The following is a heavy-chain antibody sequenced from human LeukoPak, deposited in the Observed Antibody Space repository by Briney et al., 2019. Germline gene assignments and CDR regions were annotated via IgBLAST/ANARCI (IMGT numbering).Heavy chain of an antibody. CDR2: ISYDGSNK. CDR3: AKDTIGHGYYFDY. J-gene: IGHJ4*02. CDR1: GFTFSGYG. D-gene: IGHD3-10*01. Sequence: GRSLRLSCAASGFTFSGYGMHWVRQAPGKGLEWVAVISYDGSNKYYADSVKGRFTISRDNSKNTLYLQMNSLRAEDTAVYYCAKDTIGHGYYFDYWGQGTLVTVSS. V-gene: IGHV3-30*18.